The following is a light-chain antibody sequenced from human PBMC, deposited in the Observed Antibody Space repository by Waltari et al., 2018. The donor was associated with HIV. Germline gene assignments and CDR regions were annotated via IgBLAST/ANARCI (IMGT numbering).Light chain of an antibody. CDR3: QAWDSSTVV. CDR2: EDN. CDR1: KLGNKY. V-gene: IGLV3-1*01. Sequence: SYEVTQPPSVSVSPGQTASITCSGHKLGNKYTAWYQQKPGQSPFLVIYEDNKRRSGTPERFSGSNSGDTATLTISGTQAMDEADYCCQAWDSSTVVFGGGTRLTVL. J-gene: IGLJ2*01.